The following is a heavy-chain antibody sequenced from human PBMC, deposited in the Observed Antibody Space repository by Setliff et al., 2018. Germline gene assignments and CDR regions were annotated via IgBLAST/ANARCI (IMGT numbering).Heavy chain of an antibody. Sequence: KPSETLSLTCTVSGYSISSGYYWGWIRQPPGKGLEWIGNMYHSGSVYYNPSLKSRVTISVDTSKNQLSLKVTSVTAADTAVYYCAVDHVTNIAESGYGYTRIDPWGQGIPVTVSS. CDR3: AVDHVTNIAESGYGYTRIDP. CDR2: MYHSGSV. J-gene: IGHJ5*02. CDR1: GYSISSGYY. V-gene: IGHV4-38-2*02. D-gene: IGHD6-19*01.